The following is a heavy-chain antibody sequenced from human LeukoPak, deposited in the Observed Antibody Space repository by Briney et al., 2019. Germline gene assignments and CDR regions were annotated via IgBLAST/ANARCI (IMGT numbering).Heavy chain of an antibody. CDR1: GFTFSSYG. V-gene: IGHV3-33*01. CDR3: ARDGPPTLFDY. Sequence: GGSLRLSCAASGFTFSSYGMHWVRQAPGKGLEWVAVIWYDGSNKYYADSVKGRFTISRDNSKNTLYLQMNSLRAEDTAVYYCARDGPPTLFDYWGQGTLVTVSS. CDR2: IWYDGSNK. J-gene: IGHJ4*02.